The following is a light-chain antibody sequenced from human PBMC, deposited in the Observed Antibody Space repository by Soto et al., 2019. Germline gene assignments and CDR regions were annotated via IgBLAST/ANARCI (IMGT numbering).Light chain of an antibody. CDR2: GAS. J-gene: IGKJ1*01. Sequence: EIVLTQSPGTLSLSPVERATLSFMASQSVSSSYLAWYQQKPGQAPRLLIYGASSRATGIPDRFSGSGSGTDFTLTISRLEPEDFAVYYCQQDYKLPPTFGQGTKVDIK. CDR3: QQDYKLPPT. V-gene: IGKV3-20*01. CDR1: QSVSSSY.